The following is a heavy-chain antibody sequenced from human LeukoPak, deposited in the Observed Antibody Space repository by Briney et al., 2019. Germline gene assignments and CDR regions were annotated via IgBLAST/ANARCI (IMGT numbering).Heavy chain of an antibody. CDR2: IYTNGST. CDR3: ARDYGDYSSGY. V-gene: IGHV4-4*07. D-gene: IGHD4-17*01. J-gene: IGHJ4*02. CDR1: GGSISGYY. Sequence: PSETLSLTCTVSGGSISGYYWSWIRQPAGKGLEWIGRIYTNGSTNYNPSLKSRVTMSLDTSKNQFSLKLNSVTAADTAAYYCARDYGDYSSGYWGQGTLVSVSS.